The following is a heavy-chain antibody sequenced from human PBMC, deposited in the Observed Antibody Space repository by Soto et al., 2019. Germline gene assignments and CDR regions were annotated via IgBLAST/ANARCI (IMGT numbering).Heavy chain of an antibody. CDR1: GFTFSSYA. Sequence: GGSLRLSCAASGFTFSSYAMSWVRQAPGKGLEWVSAISGSGGSTYYADSVKGRFTISRDNSKNTLYLQMNSLRAEDTAVYYCAKGRVGEYCSGGSCYPDYYYYYYMDVWGKGTTVTVAS. D-gene: IGHD2-15*01. CDR2: ISGSGGST. J-gene: IGHJ6*03. V-gene: IGHV3-23*01. CDR3: AKGRVGEYCSGGSCYPDYYYYYYMDV.